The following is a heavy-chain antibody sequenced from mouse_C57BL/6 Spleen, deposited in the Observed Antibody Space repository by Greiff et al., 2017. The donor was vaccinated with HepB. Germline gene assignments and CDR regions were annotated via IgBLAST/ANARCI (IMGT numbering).Heavy chain of an antibody. D-gene: IGHD2-3*01. CDR2: IDPSDSET. V-gene: IGHV1-52*01. CDR1: GYTFTSYW. Sequence: VKLQQPGAELVRPGSSVKLSCKASGYTFTSYWMHWVKQRPIQGLEWIGNIDPSDSETHYNQKFKDKATLTVDKSSSTAYMQLSSLTSEDSAVYYCARERDYDGYLSWFAYWGQGTLVTVSA. J-gene: IGHJ3*01. CDR3: ARERDYDGYLSWFAY.